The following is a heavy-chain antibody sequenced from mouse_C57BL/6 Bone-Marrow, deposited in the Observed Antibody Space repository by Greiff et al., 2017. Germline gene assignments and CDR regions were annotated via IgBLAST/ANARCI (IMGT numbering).Heavy chain of an antibody. Sequence: EVQRVESGGDLVKPGGSLKLSCAASGFTFSSYGMSWVRQTPDKRLEWVATISSGGSYTYYPDSVKGRFTISRDNAKNTLYLQMSSLKSDDTAMYYCARHETYYSNDGAYWCQGTLVTVSA. V-gene: IGHV5-6*01. CDR1: GFTFSSYG. J-gene: IGHJ3*01. D-gene: IGHD2-5*01. CDR2: ISSGGSYT. CDR3: ARHETYYSNDGAY.